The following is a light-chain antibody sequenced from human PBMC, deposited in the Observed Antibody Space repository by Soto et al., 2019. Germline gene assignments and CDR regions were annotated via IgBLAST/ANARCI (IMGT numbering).Light chain of an antibody. CDR2: GAS. V-gene: IGKV3-15*01. CDR3: QERTAWPPWT. Sequence: MTESPSTMSASVGERDTLTCXASQSISSKLAWYQQKPGQAPSHLIYGASTRATGIPARFSGSGSGTEFTLSIGSLQSEDFAVSYCQERTAWPPWTFGQGTKVDIK. J-gene: IGKJ1*01. CDR1: QSISSK.